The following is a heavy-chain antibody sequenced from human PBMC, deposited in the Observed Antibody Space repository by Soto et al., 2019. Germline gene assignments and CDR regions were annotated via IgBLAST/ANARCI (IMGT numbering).Heavy chain of an antibody. Sequence: QVQLVQSGPEVKKPGSSVRVSCKASGGTFSSYAFSWVRQAPGQGLEWMGRIIPILNIINYAQTFQGRVTITADTSTNTAYMELGSLRSEDTAVYYCARHTGGEMSPVIWDYFDFWGHGTLVTVSS. CDR2: IIPILNII. V-gene: IGHV1-69*02. CDR1: GGTFSSYA. J-gene: IGHJ4*01. CDR3: ARHTGGEMSPVIWDYFDF. D-gene: IGHD3-10*01.